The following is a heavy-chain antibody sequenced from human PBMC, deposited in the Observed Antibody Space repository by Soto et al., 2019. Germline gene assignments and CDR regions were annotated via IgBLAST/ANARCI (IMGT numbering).Heavy chain of an antibody. CDR1: GFTFSSYG. J-gene: IGHJ6*02. CDR2: ISYDGSNK. CDR3: AKEGIGNRGMDV. V-gene: IGHV3-30*18. Sequence: QVQLVEPGGGVVQPGRSLRLSCAASGFTFSSYGMHWVRQAPGKGLGWVAVISYDGSNKYYADSVKGRFTIYRDNSKNTLYLEMNSLGAEDTTEYCCAKEGIGNRGMDVWGQGTTVTGAS. D-gene: IGHD6-13*01.